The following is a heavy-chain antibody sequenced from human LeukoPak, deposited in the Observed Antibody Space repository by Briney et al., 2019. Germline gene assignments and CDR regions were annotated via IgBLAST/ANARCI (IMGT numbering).Heavy chain of an antibody. CDR2: IYTSGST. D-gene: IGHD3-22*01. V-gene: IGHV4-61*02. CDR1: GGSISSGSYY. J-gene: IGHJ4*02. Sequence: SQTLSLTCTVSGGSISSGSYYWSWIRQPAGKGLEWIGRIYTSGSTNYNPSLKSRVTISVDTSKNQFSLKLSSVTAADTAVYYCAIEHDRSGYSIGHYFDYWGQGTLVTVSS. CDR3: AIEHDRSGYSIGHYFDY.